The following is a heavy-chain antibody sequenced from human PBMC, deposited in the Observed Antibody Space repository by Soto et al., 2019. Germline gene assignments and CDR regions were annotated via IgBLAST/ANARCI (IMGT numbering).Heavy chain of an antibody. CDR1: GFTFRSYG. Sequence: GSLRLSCAASGFTFRSYGMHWVRQAPGKGLEWVAVIWYDGSNKYYADSVKGRFTISRDNSKNTLYLQMNSLRAEDTAVYYCARERVVRGEWIGGMDVWGQGTTVTVSS. CDR3: ARERVVRGEWIGGMDV. CDR2: IWYDGSNK. V-gene: IGHV3-33*01. J-gene: IGHJ6*02. D-gene: IGHD3-10*01.